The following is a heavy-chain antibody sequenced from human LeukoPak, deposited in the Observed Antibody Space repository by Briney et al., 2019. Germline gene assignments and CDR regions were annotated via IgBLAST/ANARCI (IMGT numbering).Heavy chain of an antibody. CDR3: ARDRVGVLHSGFDF. CDR2: INPSGGLT. CDR1: GYTFTSYY. D-gene: IGHD1-26*01. V-gene: IGHV1-46*01. Sequence: ASVKVSCKSSGYTFTSYYIHWVRQAPGQGPEWMAMINPSGGLTNYAPKFQGRVTMTRDMSTSTVYMALSSLRSEDTAIYYCARDRVGVLHSGFDFWGQGTLVTVSS. J-gene: IGHJ4*02.